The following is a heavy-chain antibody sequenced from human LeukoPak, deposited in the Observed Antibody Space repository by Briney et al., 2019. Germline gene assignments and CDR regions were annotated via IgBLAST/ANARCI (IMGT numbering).Heavy chain of an antibody. Sequence: QPGGSLRLSCAVSGFTLIRNGMHWVRQAPGKGLEWVAFIRSDGENKYYADSVKGRLTVSRDTSKNTLFLEMNYLKTEDTATYYCAKDLTMVRGAVTNWGQGTQVTVSS. CDR3: AKDLTMVRGAVTN. D-gene: IGHD3-10*01. V-gene: IGHV3-30*02. J-gene: IGHJ4*02. CDR1: GFTLIRNG. CDR2: IRSDGENK.